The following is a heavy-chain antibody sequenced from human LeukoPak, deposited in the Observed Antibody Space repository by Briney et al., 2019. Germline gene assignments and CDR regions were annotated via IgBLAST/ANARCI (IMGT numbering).Heavy chain of an antibody. CDR3: ARVVDHDYGDYYLDY. CDR1: GFTFSSYG. J-gene: IGHJ4*02. D-gene: IGHD4-17*01. V-gene: IGHV3-30*02. Sequence: GGSLRLSCAASGFTFSSYGMHWVRQAPGKGLEWVAFIRYDGSDKYYADCVKGRLTISRDNSKNTLYLQMNSLRAEDTAVYYCARVVDHDYGDYYLDYWGQGTLVTVSS. CDR2: IRYDGSDK.